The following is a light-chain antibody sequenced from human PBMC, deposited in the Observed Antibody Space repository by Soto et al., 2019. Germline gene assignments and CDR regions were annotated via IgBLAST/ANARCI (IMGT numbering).Light chain of an antibody. CDR3: CSYAGTYTSWV. V-gene: IGLV2-11*01. CDR1: SSDVGRYNY. J-gene: IGLJ3*02. Sequence: QSALTQPPSVSGSPGQSVTISCTGTSSDVGRYNYVSWYQQHPGKAPKLMVFDVTKRPSGVPDRFSGSKSGNTASLTISGLQAEDEADYYCCSYAGTYTSWVFGGGTKVTVL. CDR2: DVT.